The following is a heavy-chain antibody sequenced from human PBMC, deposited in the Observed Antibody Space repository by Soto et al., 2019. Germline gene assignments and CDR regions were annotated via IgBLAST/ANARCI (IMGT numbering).Heavy chain of an antibody. CDR2: TSYDGNNK. CDR1: GLTLRNYA. D-gene: IGHD3-22*01. CDR3: ARGSYSPLYSSGPYY. V-gene: IGHV3-30-3*01. Sequence: GGSLRLSCAVSGLTLRNYAMHWVRQAPGKGLEWVAVTSYDGNNKYYADSVKGRFTISRDNSKNTLYLQMNSLGADDTAVYYCARGSYSPLYSSGPYYWGQGTLVTVSS. J-gene: IGHJ4*02.